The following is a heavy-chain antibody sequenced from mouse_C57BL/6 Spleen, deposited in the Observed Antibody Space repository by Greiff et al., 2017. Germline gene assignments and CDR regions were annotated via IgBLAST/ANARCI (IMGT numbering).Heavy chain of an antibody. Sequence: QVQLKQPGAELVRPGSSVKLSCKASGYTFTSYWMHWVKQRPIQGLEWIGNIDPSDSETHYNQKFKDKATLTVDKSSSTAYMQLSSLTSEDSAVYYCARSADYYSYWYFDVWGTGTTVTVSS. D-gene: IGHD1-1*01. CDR3: ARSADYYSYWYFDV. V-gene: IGHV1-52*01. CDR2: IDPSDSET. J-gene: IGHJ1*03. CDR1: GYTFTSYW.